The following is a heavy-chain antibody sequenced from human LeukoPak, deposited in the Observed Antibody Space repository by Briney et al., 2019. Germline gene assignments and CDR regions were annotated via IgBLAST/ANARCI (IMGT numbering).Heavy chain of an antibody. CDR2: ICPGDSDT. CDR3: ARHPSWDYYDSNGYYPYYFDY. Sequence: GESVKISCKGSGYSFTSYWIGWVRQMPGKGLEWMGIICPGDSDTRYSPSFQGQVTISADKSISTAYLQWSSLNASDTAMYICARHPSWDYYDSNGYYPYYFDYWGQGTLVTVSS. CDR1: GYSFTSYW. J-gene: IGHJ4*02. D-gene: IGHD3-22*01. V-gene: IGHV5-51*01.